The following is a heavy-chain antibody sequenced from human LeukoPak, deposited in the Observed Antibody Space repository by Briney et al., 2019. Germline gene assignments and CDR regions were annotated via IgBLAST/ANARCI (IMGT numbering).Heavy chain of an antibody. CDR1: GGSISSSSYY. CDR2: IYYSGST. D-gene: IGHD3-10*01. Sequence: PSETLSLTCTVSGGSISSSSYYWGWIRQPPGKGLEWIGSIYYSGSTYYNPSLKSRVTISVDTSKNQFSLKLSSVTAADTAVYYCARGGSKVRYYYGSGKFDPWGQGTLVTVSS. V-gene: IGHV4-39*01. CDR3: ARGGSKVRYYYGSGKFDP. J-gene: IGHJ5*02.